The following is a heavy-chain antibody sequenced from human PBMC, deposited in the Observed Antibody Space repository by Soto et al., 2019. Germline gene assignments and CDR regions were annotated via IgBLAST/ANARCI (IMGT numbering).Heavy chain of an antibody. V-gene: IGHV1-18*01. D-gene: IGHD3-3*01. Sequence: ASVKVSCKASGYTFTSYGISWVRQAPGQGLEWMGWISAYNGKTNYAQKLQGRGTMTTDTSTSTAYMELRSLRSDDTAVYYCARHEWRLPRNRRFDYWGQGTLVTVSS. CDR2: ISAYNGKT. CDR1: GYTFTSYG. CDR3: ARHEWRLPRNRRFDY. J-gene: IGHJ4*02.